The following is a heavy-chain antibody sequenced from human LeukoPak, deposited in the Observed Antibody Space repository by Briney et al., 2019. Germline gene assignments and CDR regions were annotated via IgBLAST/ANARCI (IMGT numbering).Heavy chain of an antibody. CDR3: ARALSSSYSYFDY. D-gene: IGHD6-13*01. J-gene: IGHJ4*02. CDR2: ISGSGGST. CDR1: GFTFSSYA. Sequence: GGSLRLSCAASGFTFSSYAMSWVRQAPGKGLEWVSKISGSGGSTYYADSVKGRFTISRDNSKNTLYLQMNSLRAEDTAIYYCARALSSSYSYFDYWGQETLVTVSS. V-gene: IGHV3-23*01.